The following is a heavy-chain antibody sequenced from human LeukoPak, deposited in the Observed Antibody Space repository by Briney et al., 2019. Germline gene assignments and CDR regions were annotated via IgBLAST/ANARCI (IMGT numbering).Heavy chain of an antibody. CDR1: GGSFSGYY. V-gene: IGHV4-34*01. J-gene: IGHJ5*02. D-gene: IGHD2-2*01. CDR3: ASLYCSSTSCYADP. Sequence: PSETLSLTCAVYGGSFSGYYWGWIRQPPGKGLEWIGEINHSGSTNYNPSLKSRVTISVDTSKNQFSLKLSSVTAADTAVYYCASLYCSSTSCYADPWGQGTLVTVSS. CDR2: INHSGST.